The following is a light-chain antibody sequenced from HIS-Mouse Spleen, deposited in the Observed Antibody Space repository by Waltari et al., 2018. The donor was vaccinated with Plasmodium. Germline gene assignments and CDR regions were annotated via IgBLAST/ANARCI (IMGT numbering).Light chain of an antibody. V-gene: IGLV3-21*02. CDR3: QVWDSSSDHVV. Sequence: SYVLTPPPSVSVAPGQTARIPCGGNNIGSTSEHWYQQTPGQAPVLVVYDDSNRPPGIPERFSGSNSGNTATLTISRVEAGDEADYYCQVWDSSSDHVVFGGGTKLTVL. CDR2: DDS. CDR1: NIGSTS. J-gene: IGLJ2*01.